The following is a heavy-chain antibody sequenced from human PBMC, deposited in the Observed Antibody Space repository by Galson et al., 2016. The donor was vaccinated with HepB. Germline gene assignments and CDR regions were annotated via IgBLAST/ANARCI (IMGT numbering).Heavy chain of an antibody. D-gene: IGHD2-15*01. CDR2: ISYDGWNT. J-gene: IGHJ4*02. CDR3: ARDGSGGYCSGGGCYSLNL. CDR1: GFTFSSYA. Sequence: SLRLSCAASGFTFSSYAMHWVRQAPGKGLEWVALISYDGWNTYYADSVKGRFTISRDNSKNTLFLQMGSLRPEDTAVYYCARDGSGGYCSGGGCYSLNLGGQGTLVTVSS. V-gene: IGHV3-30*04.